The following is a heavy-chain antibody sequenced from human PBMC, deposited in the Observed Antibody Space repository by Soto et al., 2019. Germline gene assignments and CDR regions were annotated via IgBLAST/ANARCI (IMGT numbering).Heavy chain of an antibody. CDR1: GGSISSGGYY. CDR3: ARFPFRGVRSFDY. CDR2: IYYSGST. V-gene: IGHV4-31*03. J-gene: IGHJ4*02. D-gene: IGHD3-16*01. Sequence: SETLSLTCTVSGGSISSGGYYWSWIRQHPGKGLEWIGYIYYSGSTYYNPSLKSRVTISVDTSKNQFSLKLSSVTAADTAVYYCARFPFRGVRSFDYWGQGTLVTVSS.